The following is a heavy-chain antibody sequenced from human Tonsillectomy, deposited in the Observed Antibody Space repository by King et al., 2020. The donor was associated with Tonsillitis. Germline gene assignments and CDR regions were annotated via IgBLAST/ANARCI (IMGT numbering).Heavy chain of an antibody. CDR3: AGVGRGYSLGNGMDV. Sequence: VQLVESGGGVVQPGRSLRLSCAASGSTFSGYAMHWVRHTPGKGLEWVAVISYDGGRNYYADSVKGRFTISRDDSKNTLYLQMNSLRAEDTAMYYCAGVGRGYSLGNGMDVWGQGTTVTVSS. D-gene: IGHD5-18*01. CDR1: GSTFSGYA. V-gene: IGHV3-30-3*01. J-gene: IGHJ6*02. CDR2: ISYDGGRN.